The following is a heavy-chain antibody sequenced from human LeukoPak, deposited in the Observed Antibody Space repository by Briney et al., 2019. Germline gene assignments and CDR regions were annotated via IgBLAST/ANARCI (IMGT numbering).Heavy chain of an antibody. D-gene: IGHD1-7*01. V-gene: IGHV1-69*05. J-gene: IGHJ5*02. CDR3: ARGATGTTFYHWFDP. CDR2: IIPMYRTP. Sequence: ASVKVSCKASGGTFGIYGMSWVRQAPGHGLEWMGGIIPMYRTPTYAETFQGRVTITTDDSTSTVYMELSSLRSDDTAVYYCARGATGTTFYHWFDPWGQGTLVTVSS. CDR1: GGTFGIYG.